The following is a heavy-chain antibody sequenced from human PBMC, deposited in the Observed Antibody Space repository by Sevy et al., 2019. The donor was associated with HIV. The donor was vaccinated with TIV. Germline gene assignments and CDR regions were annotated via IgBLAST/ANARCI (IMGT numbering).Heavy chain of an antibody. Sequence: GGSLRLSCAASGFTFSDYYMSWIRQAPGKGLEWVSYISSSSSYTNYEDSVKGRFTISRDNAKNSLYLQMNSLRAEDTAVYYCARDEGGNYDSSGYIQNWGQGTLVTVSS. D-gene: IGHD3-22*01. CDR3: ARDEGGNYDSSGYIQN. CDR2: ISSSSSYT. J-gene: IGHJ4*02. CDR1: GFTFSDYY. V-gene: IGHV3-11*06.